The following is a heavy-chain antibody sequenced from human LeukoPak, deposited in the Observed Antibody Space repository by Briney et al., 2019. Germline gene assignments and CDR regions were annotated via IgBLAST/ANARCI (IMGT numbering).Heavy chain of an antibody. CDR3: ARGPLWSGYYPVDY. J-gene: IGHJ4*02. Sequence: PGGSLRLSCAASGFTFSDYYMSWIRQAPGKGLEWVSYISSSCSTLYYADSVKGRFTISRDYAKNSLYLQMNSLSAEDTAVYYCARGPLWSGYYPVDYWGQGTLVTVSS. CDR1: GFTFSDYY. V-gene: IGHV3-11*01. CDR2: ISSSCSTL. D-gene: IGHD3-3*01.